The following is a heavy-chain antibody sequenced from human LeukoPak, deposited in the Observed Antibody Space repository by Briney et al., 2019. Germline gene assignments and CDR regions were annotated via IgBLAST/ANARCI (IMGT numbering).Heavy chain of an antibody. CDR1: GGTFSSYA. V-gene: IGHV1-69*05. CDR2: IIPIFGTA. CDR3: ARGGSMVY. Sequence: SVKVSCKASGGTFSSYAISWVRQAPGQGLEWMGGIIPIFGTANYAQKFQGRVTMTRDTSTSTVYMELSSLRSEDTAVYYCARGGSMVYWGQGTLVTVSS. J-gene: IGHJ4*02. D-gene: IGHD2-2*01.